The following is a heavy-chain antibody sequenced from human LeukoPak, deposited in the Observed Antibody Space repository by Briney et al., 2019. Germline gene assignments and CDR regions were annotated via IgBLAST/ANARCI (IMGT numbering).Heavy chain of an antibody. Sequence: SGGSLRLSCAASGFTFSSYSMNWVRQAPGKGLEWVSYISSSSSTIYYADSVKGRFTISRDNAKNSLYLQMNSLRAEDTAVYYCASVYDYVWGSYRYVDYWGQGTLVTVSS. CDR3: ASVYDYVWGSYRYVDY. CDR1: GFTFSSYS. V-gene: IGHV3-48*01. CDR2: ISSSSSTI. D-gene: IGHD3-16*02. J-gene: IGHJ4*02.